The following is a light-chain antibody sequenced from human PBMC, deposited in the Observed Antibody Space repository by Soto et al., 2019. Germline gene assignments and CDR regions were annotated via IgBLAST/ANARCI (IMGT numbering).Light chain of an antibody. Sequence: DIVLTQSPATLSLSPGERSTLSFSSTESINNYLAWYQQKPGQAPRLLIYDASNRATGVPARFSGSGSGTDFTLTISSLEPEDFAVYYCQQRTNWPRGTFGGGTKVDIK. CDR1: ESINNY. J-gene: IGKJ4*01. V-gene: IGKV3-11*01. CDR2: DAS. CDR3: QQRTNWPRGT.